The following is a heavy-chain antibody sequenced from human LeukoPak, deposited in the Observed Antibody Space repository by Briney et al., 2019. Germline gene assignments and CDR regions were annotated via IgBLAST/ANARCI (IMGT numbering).Heavy chain of an antibody. D-gene: IGHD3-10*01. J-gene: IGHJ3*02. V-gene: IGHV1-8*01. CDR3: ARVPITMVRGVFGAFDI. CDR2: MNPNSGNT. Sequence: GASVKVSCKASGYTFTSYDINWVRQATGQGLEWMGWMNPNSGNTDYAQKFQGRVTMTRDTSASTAYMELSSLRSEDTAVYYCARVPITMVRGVFGAFDIWGQGTMVTVSS. CDR1: GYTFTSYD.